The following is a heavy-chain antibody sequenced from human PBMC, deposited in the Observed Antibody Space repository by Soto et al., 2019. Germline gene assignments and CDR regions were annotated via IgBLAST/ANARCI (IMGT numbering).Heavy chain of an antibody. CDR3: AKDTYYHDSSGYYVFDY. V-gene: IGHV3-30*18. D-gene: IGHD3-22*01. J-gene: IGHJ4*02. CDR2: IPYDGSNK. CDR1: GFTFTDYG. Sequence: QVQLVESGGGVVQPGRSLRLSCADSGFTFTDYGMHWVHQAPGKGLEWVAVIPYDGSNKNYADSVKGRFTISRDNSKNTLYLQMNSLRAEDTAVYYCAKDTYYHDSSGYYVFDYWGQGTLVTVSS.